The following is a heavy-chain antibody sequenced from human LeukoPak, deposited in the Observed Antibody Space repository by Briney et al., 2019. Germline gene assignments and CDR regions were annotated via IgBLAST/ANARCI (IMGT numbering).Heavy chain of an antibody. D-gene: IGHD5-18*01. V-gene: IGHV3-48*01. Sequence: GGSLRLSCAASGFTFSSYSMMWVRQAPGKGLEWVSYISSSSTTIHYADSVKGRFTISRDNSKNTLYLQMNSLRAEDTAVYYCARGRGYSQSNWVDPWGQGTMVTVSA. CDR1: GFTFSSYS. CDR3: ARGRGYSQSNWVDP. CDR2: ISSSSTTI. J-gene: IGHJ5*02.